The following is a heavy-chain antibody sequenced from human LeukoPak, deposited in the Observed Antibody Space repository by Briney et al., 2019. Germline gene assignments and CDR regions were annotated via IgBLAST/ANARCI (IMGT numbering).Heavy chain of an antibody. CDR2: ISSSGSTI. J-gene: IGHJ6*03. Sequence: YPGGSLRLSCAASGFTFSSYEMNWVRQAPGKGLEWVSYISSSGSTIYYADSVKGRFTISRDIAKNSLYLQMNSLRAEDTAVYYCAREGYYYMDVWGKGTTVTISS. CDR1: GFTFSSYE. V-gene: IGHV3-48*03. CDR3: AREGYYYMDV.